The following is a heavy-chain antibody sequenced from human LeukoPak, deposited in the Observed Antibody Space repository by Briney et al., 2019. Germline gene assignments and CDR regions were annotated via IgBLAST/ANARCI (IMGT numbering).Heavy chain of an antibody. D-gene: IGHD1-26*01. CDR2: IKEDGTDK. V-gene: IGHV3-7*01. J-gene: IGHJ3*02. CDR3: ARISGTYDAFDI. Sequence: GGSLRLSCAASGFTFRSYWMSWVRQAPGKGLEWVANIKEDGTDKYYVDSVRGRFSISRDNAKNSMYLQINSLRVEDTAVYYCARISGTYDAFDIWGQGTMVTVSS. CDR1: GFTFRSYW.